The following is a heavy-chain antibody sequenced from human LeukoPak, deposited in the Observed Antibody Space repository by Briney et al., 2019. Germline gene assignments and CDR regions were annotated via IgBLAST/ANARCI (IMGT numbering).Heavy chain of an antibody. Sequence: PGGSLRLSCTASGFTFGDYAMSWVRQAPGKGGEGVGFIRSKAYGGTTEYAASVKGRFTTSRDDSKSIAYLQMNSLKTEDTAVYYCTTGGMYNWFAPWGQGTLVTVSS. V-gene: IGHV3-49*04. CDR1: GFTFGDYA. CDR2: IRSKAYGGTT. J-gene: IGHJ5*02. CDR3: TTGGMYNWFAP. D-gene: IGHD3-16*01.